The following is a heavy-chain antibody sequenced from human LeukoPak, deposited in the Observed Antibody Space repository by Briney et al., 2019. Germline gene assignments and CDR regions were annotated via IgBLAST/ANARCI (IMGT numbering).Heavy chain of an antibody. CDR3: AKMDFGSGSYYILNSPDY. J-gene: IGHJ4*02. Sequence: GGSLRLSCAASGFTFGSYAMSWVRQAPGEGLEWVSGISGGGSSTYYADSVKGRFTISRDNSKNTLYLQVNSLRADDTAVYYCAKMDFGSGSYYILNSPDYWGQGTLVTVSS. V-gene: IGHV3-23*01. CDR1: GFTFGSYA. CDR2: ISGGGSST. D-gene: IGHD3-10*01.